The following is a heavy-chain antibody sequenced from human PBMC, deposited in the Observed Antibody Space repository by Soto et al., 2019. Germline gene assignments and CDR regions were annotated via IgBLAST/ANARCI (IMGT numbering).Heavy chain of an antibody. D-gene: IGHD1-1*01. J-gene: IGHJ4*02. CDR3: GRDVEATGHLDY. CDR1: GGSISRHY. V-gene: IGHV4-59*11. Sequence: SETLSLTRTVSGGSISRHYWSLIRHPPGAGLEWIGYNFYNGRTNFNPSLKSRVTISADTSRNQFSLKLSYVTAADTAVYFCGRDVEATGHLDYWGQGTLVTVYS. CDR2: NFYNGRT.